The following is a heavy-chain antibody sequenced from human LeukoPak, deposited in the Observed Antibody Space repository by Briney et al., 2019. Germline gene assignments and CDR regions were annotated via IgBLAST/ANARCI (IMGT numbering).Heavy chain of an antibody. D-gene: IGHD6-19*01. CDR1: GFTFSSYW. CDR3: AKERIAVAGLTPFQH. Sequence: GGSLRLSCAASGFTFSSYWMHWVRQAPGKGLVWVSRINSDGSSTTYADSVKGRFTISRDNAKNTLYLQMNSLRAEDTAVYYCAKERIAVAGLTPFQHWGQGTLVTVSS. CDR2: INSDGSST. J-gene: IGHJ1*01. V-gene: IGHV3-74*01.